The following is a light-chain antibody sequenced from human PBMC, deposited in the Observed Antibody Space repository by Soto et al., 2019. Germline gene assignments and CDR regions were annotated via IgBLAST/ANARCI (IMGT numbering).Light chain of an antibody. J-gene: IGKJ2*03. CDR3: QQYNNWPPYS. CDR1: QSVFTN. Sequence: IVMTQSPATLSVSPGDTATLSCRASQSVFTNLAWYQQKPGQAPRLLIYGASTRASGVAARFSGGGSGTEFTLTISSLQSEDFAVYYCQQYNNWPPYSFGQGTKLELK. CDR2: GAS. V-gene: IGKV3-15*01.